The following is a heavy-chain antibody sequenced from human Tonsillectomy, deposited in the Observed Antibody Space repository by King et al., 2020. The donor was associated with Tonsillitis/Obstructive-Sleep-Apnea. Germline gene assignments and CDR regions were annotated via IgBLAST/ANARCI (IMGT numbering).Heavy chain of an antibody. CDR2: IWYDGSQK. V-gene: IGHV3-33*01. J-gene: IGHJ6*02. CDR3: VGDGGYYDSSGTVYYYYGLDV. CDR1: GFTFSTYG. Sequence: VQLVESGGGVVQPGRSLRLSCAASGFTFSTYGMHWVRQAPGKGLEWVAVIWYDGSQKYYRDSVKGRFTISRDNSKNTLYLQMNSLRAEDTAVYYCVGDGGYYDSSGTVYYYYGLDVWGQGTTVTVSS. D-gene: IGHD3-22*01.